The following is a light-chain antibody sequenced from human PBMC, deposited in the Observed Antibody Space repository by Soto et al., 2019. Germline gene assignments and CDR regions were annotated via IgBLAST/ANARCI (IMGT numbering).Light chain of an antibody. Sequence: EILLTQSPGTLSLSPGERATLSCRASQSVSSSFLGWYQQKPGKAPRLLIYGASSRATGIPDRLSGSGSGTDFTLSIRRLEPEDFAVYYCQHYSDPRTFGQGTKVDIK. CDR1: QSVSSSF. CDR2: GAS. J-gene: IGKJ1*01. V-gene: IGKV3-20*01. CDR3: QHYSDPRT.